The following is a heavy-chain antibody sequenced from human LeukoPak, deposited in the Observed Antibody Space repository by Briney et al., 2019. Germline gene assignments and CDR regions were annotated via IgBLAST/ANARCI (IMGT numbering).Heavy chain of an antibody. CDR1: NASISSYY. J-gene: IGHJ4*02. D-gene: IGHD3-3*01. CDR3: ARHGRSGYYSFDY. CDR2: IYTSGST. V-gene: IGHV4-4*09. Sequence: HSEALSLTCTVSNASISSYYWSWIRQPPGKGLEWIGYIYTSGSTNYNPSLKSRVTISVDTSKNQFSLKLSSVTAADTAVYYCARHGRSGYYSFDYWGQGTLVTVSS.